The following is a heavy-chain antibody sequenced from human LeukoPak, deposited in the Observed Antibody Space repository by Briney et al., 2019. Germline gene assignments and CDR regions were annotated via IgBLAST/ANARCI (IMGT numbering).Heavy chain of an antibody. CDR2: VYYSGSI. J-gene: IGHJ5*01. CDR3: ARLNPGYVTAPHDS. V-gene: IGHV4-39*01. Sequence: SETLSLTCTASGGSITAGNHHWGWIRRPPGKGLEWIGSVYYSGSIFSDTSHKSRVTISGDTSKNQFSLSLSSVTAADTAVYYCARLNPGYVTAPHDSWGQGMLVTVSS. D-gene: IGHD3-16*01. CDR1: GGSITAGNHH.